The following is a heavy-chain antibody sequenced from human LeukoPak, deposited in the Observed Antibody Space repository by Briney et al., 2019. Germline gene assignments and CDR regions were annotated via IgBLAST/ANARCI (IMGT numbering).Heavy chain of an antibody. CDR2: INPNSGGT. Sequence: GASVKVSCKASGYTFIGYYIHWVRQAPGQGLEWMGWINPNSGGTKYAQKFQGRVTMTRDTSISTAYMELSRLRFDDTAVYYCARVWLQPRMDAFYLWGQGTMVTVSS. D-gene: IGHD5-24*01. J-gene: IGHJ3*01. CDR3: ARVWLQPRMDAFYL. V-gene: IGHV1-2*02. CDR1: GYTFIGYY.